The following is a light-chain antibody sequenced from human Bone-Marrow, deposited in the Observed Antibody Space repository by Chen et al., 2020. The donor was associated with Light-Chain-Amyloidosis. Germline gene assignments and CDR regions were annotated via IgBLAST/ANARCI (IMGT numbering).Light chain of an antibody. J-gene: IGLJ3*02. CDR1: SGSVPTDYY. V-gene: IGLV8-61*01. Sequence: QTVVTQEPSFSVSPGGTVTLTCGLSSGSVPTDYYPSWYQQTPGQAPRTLIYNTNTRSSGVPDRLSGSILGNKAALTISGAQADDESDYYCGLYLGSGVWVFGGGTKLTVL. CDR3: GLYLGSGVWV. CDR2: NTN.